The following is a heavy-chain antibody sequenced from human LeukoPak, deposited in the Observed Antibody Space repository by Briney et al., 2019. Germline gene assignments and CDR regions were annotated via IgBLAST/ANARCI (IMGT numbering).Heavy chain of an antibody. CDR3: ALYDFWSGYLGY. J-gene: IGHJ4*02. CDR2: IYSGGST. V-gene: IGHV3-66*02. D-gene: IGHD3-3*01. CDR1: GFTVSSNY. Sequence: GGSLRLSCAASGFTVSSNYMSWVRQAPGKGLEWVSVIYSGGSTYYADSVKGRFTISRDNSKNTLYLQMNSLRAEDTAVYYCALYDFWSGYLGYWGQGTLVTVSS.